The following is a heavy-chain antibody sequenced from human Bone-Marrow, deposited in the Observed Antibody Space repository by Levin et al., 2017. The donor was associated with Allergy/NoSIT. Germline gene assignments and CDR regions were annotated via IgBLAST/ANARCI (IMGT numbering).Heavy chain of an antibody. Sequence: SETLSLTCTVSGASVSGTDNYWSWIRQPPGKGLDWIGYINYNGGTNYNPSLKSRVTISLDTSKNHFSLKLTSVTAADTAVYYCANSRWLLFSYYFDYWGHGTLVSVSS. CDR2: INYNGGT. V-gene: IGHV4-61*03. CDR1: GASVSGTDNY. CDR3: ANSRWLLFSYYFDY. J-gene: IGHJ4*01. D-gene: IGHD5-24*01.